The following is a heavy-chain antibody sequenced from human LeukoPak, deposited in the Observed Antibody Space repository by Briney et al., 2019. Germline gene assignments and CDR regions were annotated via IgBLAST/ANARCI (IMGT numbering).Heavy chain of an antibody. CDR2: ISSSSSYK. CDR1: GFTFSSYS. J-gene: IGHJ5*02. Sequence: GGSLRLSCAASGFTFSSYSMNWVRQAPGKGLEWVSSISSSSSYKSYADSVKGRFTISRDNAKNSLYLQMNSLRAEDTAVYYCAGQWLVLLGFGPWGQGTLVTVSS. CDR3: AGQWLVLLGFGP. D-gene: IGHD6-19*01. V-gene: IGHV3-21*01.